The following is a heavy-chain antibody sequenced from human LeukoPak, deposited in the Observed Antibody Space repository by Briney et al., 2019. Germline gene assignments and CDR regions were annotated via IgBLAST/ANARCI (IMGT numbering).Heavy chain of an antibody. D-gene: IGHD6-13*01. CDR2: IYSGGST. CDR1: GFTFSSYW. J-gene: IGHJ4*02. V-gene: IGHV3-53*01. Sequence: GGSLRLSCAASGFTFSSYWMNWARQAPGKGLEWVSVIYSGGSTYYADSVKGRFTISRDNSKNTLYLQMNSLRAEDTAVYYCARGPPSRAAAGMRYFDYWGQGTLVTVSS. CDR3: ARGPPSRAAAGMRYFDY.